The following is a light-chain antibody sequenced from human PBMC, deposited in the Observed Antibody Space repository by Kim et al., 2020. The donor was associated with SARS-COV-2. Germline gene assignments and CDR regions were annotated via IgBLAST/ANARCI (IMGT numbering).Light chain of an antibody. CDR3: CSYSGSDTLL. V-gene: IGLV2-23*01. CDR1: SSDIGRYNS. Sequence: QSVLTQPASVSGSPGQSITLSCTGSSSDIGRYNSVSWYQQHPGKAPKLMIYEDSQRPSGVSDRFSGSKSGSTASLTISALQADDEAAYYCCSYSGSDTLLFGGGTKLTVL. CDR2: EDS. J-gene: IGLJ2*01.